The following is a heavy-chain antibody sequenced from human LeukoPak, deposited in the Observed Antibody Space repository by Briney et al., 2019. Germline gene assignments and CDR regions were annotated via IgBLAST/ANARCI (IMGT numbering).Heavy chain of an antibody. CDR3: ARAAYYYDSSGYYSTALYFDY. J-gene: IGHJ4*02. Sequence: SEALSLPFAVYCGSFNSYYWRWIRPPPGEGGEGIGEINHNGSTNYHPSLKSRVTISVDTSKNQFSLKLSSVTAADTAVYYCARAAYYYDSSGYYSTALYFDYWGQGTLVTVSS. D-gene: IGHD3-22*01. CDR2: INHNGST. V-gene: IGHV4-34*01. CDR1: CGSFNSYY.